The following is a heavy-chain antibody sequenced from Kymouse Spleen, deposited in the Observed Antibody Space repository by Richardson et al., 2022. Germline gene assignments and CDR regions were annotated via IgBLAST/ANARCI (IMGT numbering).Heavy chain of an antibody. Sequence: QLQLQESGPGLVKPSETLSLTCTVSGGSISSSSYYWGWIRQPPGKGLEWIGSIYYSGSTYYNPSLKSRVTISVDTSKNQFSLKLSSVTAADTAVYYCAREELVRGVLFYGMDVWGQGTTVTVSS. J-gene: IGHJ6*02. V-gene: IGHV4-39*01. CDR1: GGSISSSSYY. CDR3: AREELVRGVLFYGMDV. D-gene: IGHD3-10*01. CDR2: IYYSGST.